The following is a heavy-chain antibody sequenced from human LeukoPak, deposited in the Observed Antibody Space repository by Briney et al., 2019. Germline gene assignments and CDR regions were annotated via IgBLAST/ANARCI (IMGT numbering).Heavy chain of an antibody. CDR3: AKGEWDTSQGLLDY. J-gene: IGHJ4*02. CDR2: ISSSGGST. V-gene: IGHV3-23*01. CDR1: GLTFSNYS. D-gene: IGHD1-26*01. Sequence: GGSLRLSYSPSGLTFSNYSMSCVRQAPGKGLEWVSAISSSGGSTYYADSVKGRFTISRDNSKNTLYLQMNSLRADDTAVYYCAKGEWDTSQGLLDYWGQGTLVTVSS.